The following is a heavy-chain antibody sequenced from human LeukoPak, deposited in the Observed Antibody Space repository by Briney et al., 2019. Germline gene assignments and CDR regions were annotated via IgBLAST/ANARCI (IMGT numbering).Heavy chain of an antibody. D-gene: IGHD4-23*01. J-gene: IGHJ4*02. CDR2: ISCDGSNK. V-gene: IGHV3-30*18. Sequence: PGGPLRLSCAASGFTFSSYGMHWVRQAPGKGLEWVALISCDGSNKYYADSVKGRFTISRDNSKNTLYLQMNSLRAEDTAVYYCANLLRWEPYWGQGTLVTVSS. CDR1: GFTFSSYG. CDR3: ANLLRWEPY.